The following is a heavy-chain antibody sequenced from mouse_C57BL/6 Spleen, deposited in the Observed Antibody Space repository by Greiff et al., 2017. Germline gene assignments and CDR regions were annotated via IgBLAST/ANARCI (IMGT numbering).Heavy chain of an antibody. J-gene: IGHJ1*03. V-gene: IGHV1-64*01. CDR3: ARTPRNWYFDV. CDR1: GYTFTSYW. Sequence: QVQLQQPGAELVKPGASVKMSCKASGYTFTSYWMHWVKQRPGQGLEWIGMIHPNSGSTNYNEKFKSKATLTVDKSSSTAYMQLSSLTSEDSAVYYCARTPRNWYFDVWGTGTTVTVSS. CDR2: IHPNSGST.